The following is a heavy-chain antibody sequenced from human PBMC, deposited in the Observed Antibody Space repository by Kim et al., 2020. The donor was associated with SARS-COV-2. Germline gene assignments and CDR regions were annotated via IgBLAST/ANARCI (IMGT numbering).Heavy chain of an antibody. J-gene: IGHJ5*02. CDR2: GGST. V-gene: IGHV1-46*01. Sequence: GGSTSYAQKFQGRVTMTRETSPSTVYMELSSLRSEDTAVYYCARDPHLMTWGQGTLVTVSS. CDR3: ARDPHLMT. D-gene: IGHD2-8*01.